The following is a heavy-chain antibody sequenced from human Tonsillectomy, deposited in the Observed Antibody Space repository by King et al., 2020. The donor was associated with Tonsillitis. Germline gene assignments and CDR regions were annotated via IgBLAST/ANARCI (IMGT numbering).Heavy chain of an antibody. CDR2: GYYIGST. CDR1: GGSIRSSSYY. D-gene: IGHD2-2*02. Sequence: QLQESGPGLVKPSETLSLTCTVSGGSIRSSSYYWGWIRQPPGKGLEWIGSGYYIGSTYYNPSLKSRVTISVDTSKKQFSPKLSSVTAADTAMYYCARLAPYRFIDYWGQGTLVTVSS. CDR3: ARLAPYRFIDY. V-gene: IGHV4-39*01. J-gene: IGHJ4*02.